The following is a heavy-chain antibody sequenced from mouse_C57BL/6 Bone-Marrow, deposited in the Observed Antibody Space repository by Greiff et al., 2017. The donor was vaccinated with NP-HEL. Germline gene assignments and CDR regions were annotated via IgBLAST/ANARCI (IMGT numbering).Heavy chain of an antibody. J-gene: IGHJ4*01. D-gene: IGHD2-3*01. CDR2: IRNKANGYTT. CDR1: GFTFTDYY. V-gene: IGHV7-3*01. CDR3: ARSHDGYYDYYAMDY. Sequence: EVKLMESGGGLVQPGGSLSLSCAASGFTFTDYYMSWVRQPPGTALEWLGFIRNKANGYTTEYSASVKGRFTISRDNSQSILYLQMNALRAEDSATYYCARSHDGYYDYYAMDYWGQGTSVTVSS.